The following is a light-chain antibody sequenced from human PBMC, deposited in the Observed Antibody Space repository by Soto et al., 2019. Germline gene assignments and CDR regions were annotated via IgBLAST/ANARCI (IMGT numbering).Light chain of an antibody. V-gene: IGKV1-8*01. CDR2: AAS. J-gene: IGKJ1*01. CDR3: QQYYSYPRT. CDR1: QGISSY. Sequence: AIRMTQSPSSLSASTGDRVTITCRASQGISSYLAWYHQKPGKAPKLLIYAASTLQSRVPSRFSGSGSGTDFTLTISCLQSEDFATYYCQQYYSYPRTFGQGTKVHIK.